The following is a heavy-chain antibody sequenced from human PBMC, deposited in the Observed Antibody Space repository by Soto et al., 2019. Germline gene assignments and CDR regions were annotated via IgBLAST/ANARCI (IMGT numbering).Heavy chain of an antibody. CDR1: GFTFSSYG. J-gene: IGHJ4*02. V-gene: IGHV3-30*18. Sequence: QVPLVESGGGVVQPGRSLRLSCAASGFTFSSYGMHWVRQAPGKGLEWVAVISYDGSNKYYADSVKGRFTISRDNSKNTLYLQMNSLRAEDTAVYYCAKRDTTQAIMVVAAGFDYWGQGTLVTVSS. D-gene: IGHD2-15*01. CDR2: ISYDGSNK. CDR3: AKRDTTQAIMVVAAGFDY.